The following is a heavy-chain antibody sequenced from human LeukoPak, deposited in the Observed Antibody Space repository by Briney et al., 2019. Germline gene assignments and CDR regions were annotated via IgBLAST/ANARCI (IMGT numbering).Heavy chain of an antibody. Sequence: ASVKVSCKASGYTFTSYGISWVRQAPGQGLEWMGWISTYNANTNYTQKLQGRVTMTTDTSTSTAYMVLRNLRSDDTAVYYCARDKRSGSYYFDYWGQGTLVTVSP. CDR3: ARDKRSGSYYFDY. V-gene: IGHV1-18*01. J-gene: IGHJ4*02. CDR2: ISTYNANT. CDR1: GYTFTSYG. D-gene: IGHD6-13*01.